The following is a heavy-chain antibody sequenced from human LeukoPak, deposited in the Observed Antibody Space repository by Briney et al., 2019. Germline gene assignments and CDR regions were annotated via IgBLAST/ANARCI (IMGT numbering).Heavy chain of an antibody. Sequence: SETLSLTCAVYGGSFSGYYWSWIRRPPGKGLEWIGEINHSGSTNYNPSLKSRVTISVDTSKNQFSLKLSSVTAADTAVYYCARGPKFNYYGSGSHLYYWGQGTLVTVSS. CDR1: GGSFSGYY. D-gene: IGHD3-10*01. CDR3: ARGPKFNYYGSGSHLYY. CDR2: INHSGST. J-gene: IGHJ4*02. V-gene: IGHV4-34*01.